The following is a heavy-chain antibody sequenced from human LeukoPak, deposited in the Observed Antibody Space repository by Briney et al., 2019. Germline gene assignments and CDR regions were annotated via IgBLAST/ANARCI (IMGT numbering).Heavy chain of an antibody. J-gene: IGHJ6*02. CDR3: ARGRGYYGSATRLYYYGMDV. Sequence: SETLSLTCAVYGGSFSGYYWSWIRQPPGKGLEWIGEINHSGSTNYNPSLQSRVTISVDTSKNQFSLKLSSVTAADTAVYYCARGRGYYGSATRLYYYGMDVWGQGTTVTVSS. V-gene: IGHV4-34*01. CDR1: GGSFSGYY. D-gene: IGHD3-10*01. CDR2: INHSGST.